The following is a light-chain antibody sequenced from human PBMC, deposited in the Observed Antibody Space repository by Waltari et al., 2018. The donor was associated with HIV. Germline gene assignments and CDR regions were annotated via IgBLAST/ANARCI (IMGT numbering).Light chain of an antibody. J-gene: IGLJ2*01. Sequence: SDVLTQPPSVSVAPGQTARITCGINNVGRKSVIWYQRKPGQAPVLVISYDNDRPSGIPARFAGSNTGDTATLIISRVEAGDEAEYYCQVWENNGGYPVVLGGGTKLAVL. CDR3: QVWENNGGYPVV. V-gene: IGLV3-21*01. CDR1: NVGRKS. CDR2: YDN.